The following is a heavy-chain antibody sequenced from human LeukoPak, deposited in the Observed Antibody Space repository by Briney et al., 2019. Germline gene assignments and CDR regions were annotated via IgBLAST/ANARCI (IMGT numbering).Heavy chain of an antibody. J-gene: IGHJ5*02. CDR3: ARAPSSYYDTWFDP. CDR2: ISYDGSNK. V-gene: IGHV3-30-3*01. CDR1: GFTFSSLA. Sequence: GGSLSPSCQAPGFTFSSLAMHWAGQAQGRGWGGVAVISYDGSNKFYADSVKGRFTVSRDNSKNTLDLQMSSLRAEDTAVYYCARAPSSYYDTWFDPWGQGTLVTVSS. D-gene: IGHD3-22*01.